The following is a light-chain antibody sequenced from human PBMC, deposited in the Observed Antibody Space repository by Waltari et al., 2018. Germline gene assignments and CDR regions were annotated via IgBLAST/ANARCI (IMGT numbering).Light chain of an antibody. CDR3: SAWDSSLTAWV. Sequence: QAGLTQPPSVSKGLRQTATLTCTGNINNVGTEGVAWLQQHQGHPPKLLSYRDNNRPSGISERFSASRSGNTASLTITGLQPDDEADYYCSAWDSSLTAWVFGGGTKLTVL. CDR1: INNVGTEG. V-gene: IGLV10-54*04. J-gene: IGLJ3*02. CDR2: RDN.